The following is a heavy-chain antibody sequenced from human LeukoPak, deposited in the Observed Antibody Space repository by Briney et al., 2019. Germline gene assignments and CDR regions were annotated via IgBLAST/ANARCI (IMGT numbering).Heavy chain of an antibody. V-gene: IGHV3-21*01. CDR2: ISSSSSYI. CDR1: GFTFSSYG. CDR3: AREAAAAQNAFDI. J-gene: IGHJ3*02. D-gene: IGHD6-13*01. Sequence: GRSLRLSCAASGFTFSSYGMHWVRQAPGKGLEWVSSISSSSSYIYYADSVKGRFTISRDNAKNSLYLQMNSLRAEDTAVYYCAREAAAAQNAFDIWGQGTMVTVSS.